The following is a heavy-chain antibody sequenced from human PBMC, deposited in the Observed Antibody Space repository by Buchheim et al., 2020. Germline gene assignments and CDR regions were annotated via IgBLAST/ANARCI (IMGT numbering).Heavy chain of an antibody. J-gene: IGHJ5*02. Sequence: QVQLQESGPGLVKPSETLSLTCTVSGGSVSSGSYYWSWIRQPPGKGLEWIGYIYYSGSTNYNPSLKSRVTISVHTSKNQFSLKLSSVTAADTAVYYCARVGVVVAATINNWFDPWGQGTL. CDR1: GGSVSSGSYY. V-gene: IGHV4-61*01. D-gene: IGHD2-15*01. CDR3: ARVGVVVAATINNWFDP. CDR2: IYYSGST.